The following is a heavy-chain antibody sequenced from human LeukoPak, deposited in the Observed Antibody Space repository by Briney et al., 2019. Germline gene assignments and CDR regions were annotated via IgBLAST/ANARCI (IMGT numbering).Heavy chain of an antibody. D-gene: IGHD2-15*01. V-gene: IGHV4-4*02. Sequence: SGTLSLICGVSGGSISSTNWWTWVRQPPGKGLEWIGEVHLDGRTNYSPSLQSRLAMSVDFSENHISLKLTSVTAADTAVYYCARVGCSGGSCYPDYWGQGTLVTVSS. CDR2: VHLDGRT. CDR1: GGSISSTNW. J-gene: IGHJ4*02. CDR3: ARVGCSGGSCYPDY.